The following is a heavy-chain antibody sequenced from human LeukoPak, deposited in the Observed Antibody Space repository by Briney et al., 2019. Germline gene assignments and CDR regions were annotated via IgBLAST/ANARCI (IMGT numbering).Heavy chain of an antibody. J-gene: IGHJ6*02. D-gene: IGHD2-2*03. Sequence: ASVKVSCKASGYTFTSYGVSWVRQAPGQGLEWMGWISTYNGNTDYAQNFQGRVTVTTDTFTTTAYMELRSLRSDDTAVYYCARSGYCSGTSCYYSYGMDVWGQGTTVTVSS. CDR2: ISTYNGNT. CDR3: ARSGYCSGTSCYYSYGMDV. CDR1: GYTFTSYG. V-gene: IGHV1-18*01.